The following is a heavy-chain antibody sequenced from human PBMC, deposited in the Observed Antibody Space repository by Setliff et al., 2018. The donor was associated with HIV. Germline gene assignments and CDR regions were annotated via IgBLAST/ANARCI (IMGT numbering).Heavy chain of an antibody. Sequence: RASVKVSCKASGDTFTTYALHWVRQAPGQRLEWMGWINAGNGDTKSSQKFQGRVTITRDTSASTAYMELSSLRSEDTAVYYCARGKVLRGNILYYWGQGTPVTVSS. V-gene: IGHV1-3*01. CDR2: INAGNGDT. CDR1: GDTFTTYA. D-gene: IGHD2-8*01. J-gene: IGHJ4*02. CDR3: ARGKVLRGNILYY.